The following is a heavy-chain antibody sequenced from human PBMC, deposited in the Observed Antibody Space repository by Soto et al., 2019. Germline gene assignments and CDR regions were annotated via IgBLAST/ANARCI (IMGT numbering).Heavy chain of an antibody. Sequence: ASETLSLTCTVSGGSIRSYYWTWIRQPPGEGLEWIGFIYYSGRSISYTGSTTYNPSLKSRVNISIDTSKNQFSLKLSSVTAADTAVYYCARAVPPYYYGSGHSNWGQGTLVTVSS. CDR1: GGSIRSYY. CDR2: IYYSGRSISYTGST. V-gene: IGHV4-59*12. J-gene: IGHJ4*02. CDR3: ARAVPPYYYGSGHSN. D-gene: IGHD3-10*01.